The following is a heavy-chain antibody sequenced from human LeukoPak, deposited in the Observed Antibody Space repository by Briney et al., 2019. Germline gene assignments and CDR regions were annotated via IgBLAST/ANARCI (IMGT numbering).Heavy chain of an antibody. D-gene: IGHD3-10*01. V-gene: IGHV1-2*02. Sequence: ASVKVSCKASGYTFTSYGISWVRQAPGQGLEWMGWINPNSGGTNYAQKFQGRVTMTRDTSIRTAYMELSRLRSDDTAVYYCARAYYASGIYSDWGQGTLVTVSS. CDR1: GYTFTSYG. CDR3: ARAYYASGIYSD. J-gene: IGHJ4*02. CDR2: INPNSGGT.